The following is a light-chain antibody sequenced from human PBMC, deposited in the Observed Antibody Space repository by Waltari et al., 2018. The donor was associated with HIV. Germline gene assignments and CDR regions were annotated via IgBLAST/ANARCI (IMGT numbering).Light chain of an antibody. J-gene: IGKJ3*01. CDR2: GAS. CDR3: QQYGSSPFN. V-gene: IGKV3-20*01. CDR1: QSVSSNF. Sequence: EIVLTQSPGTLSLSPGDRATLSCRASQSVSSNFLAWYQQKPGQAPRLLIYGASSRATGIPDRFSGSGSGTDFTLTISRLEAEDFAVDHCQQYGSSPFNFGPGTKVDFK.